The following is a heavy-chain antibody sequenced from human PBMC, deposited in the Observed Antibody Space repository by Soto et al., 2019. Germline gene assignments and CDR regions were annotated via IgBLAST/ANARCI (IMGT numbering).Heavy chain of an antibody. CDR2: INPNAGTT. CDR1: GYTFTTHY. J-gene: IGHJ5*02. D-gene: IGHD3-10*01. V-gene: IGHV1-46*01. Sequence: ASVKVFCKASGYTFTTHYIHWVRQAPGQGLEYMGVINPNAGTTEYAQKFRGRVTMTRDTSTSTVYMELSSLRSEDAAVYYCARGLLLTSGTYYNWFDPWGQGTLVTVSS. CDR3: ARGLLLTSGTYYNWFDP.